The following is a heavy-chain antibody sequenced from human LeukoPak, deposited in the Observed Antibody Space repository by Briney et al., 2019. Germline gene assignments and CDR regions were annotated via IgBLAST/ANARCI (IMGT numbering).Heavy chain of an antibody. Sequence: PGGSLRLSCAASGFTFDDYAMHWVRQAPGKGLEWVSGISWNSGSIGYADSVKGRFTISRDNAKSSLYLQMNSLRAEDTALYYCAKDTGYSYGGAFDYWGQETLVTASS. J-gene: IGHJ4*02. CDR3: AKDTGYSYGGAFDY. V-gene: IGHV3-9*01. CDR2: ISWNSGSI. D-gene: IGHD5-18*01. CDR1: GFTFDDYA.